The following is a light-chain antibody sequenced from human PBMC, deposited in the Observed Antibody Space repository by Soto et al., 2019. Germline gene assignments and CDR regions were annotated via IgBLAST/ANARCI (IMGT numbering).Light chain of an antibody. CDR3: CSYTGSYSYV. J-gene: IGLJ1*01. CDR2: GVT. Sequence: QSALTQPHSVSGSPGQSVTISCTGTSSDVGGYSYVSWYQQHPGKAPQLIIYGVTERPSGVPDRFSGSKSGNTASLTISGLQAEDEADYYCCSYTGSYSYVFGIGTKVTVL. V-gene: IGLV2-11*01. CDR1: SSDVGGYSY.